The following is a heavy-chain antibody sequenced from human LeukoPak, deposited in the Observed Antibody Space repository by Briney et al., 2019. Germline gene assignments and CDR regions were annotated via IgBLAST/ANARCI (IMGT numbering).Heavy chain of an antibody. CDR1: GFTFSSYW. Sequence: GGSLRLSCAASGFTFSSYWMHWVRQAPGKGLVWVSRINSDGSSTSYADSVKGRFTISRDNAKNTLYLQMNSLRAEDTAVYYCAKFLLAAAGINAFDIWGQGTMVTVSS. CDR2: INSDGSST. D-gene: IGHD6-13*01. J-gene: IGHJ3*02. V-gene: IGHV3-74*01. CDR3: AKFLLAAAGINAFDI.